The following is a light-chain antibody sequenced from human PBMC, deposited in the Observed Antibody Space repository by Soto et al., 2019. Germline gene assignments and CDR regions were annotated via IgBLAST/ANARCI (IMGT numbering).Light chain of an antibody. J-gene: IGLJ3*02. V-gene: IGLV1-40*01. CDR3: QSYDSSLSGWV. Sequence: QSVLTQPPSVSGAPGQRVTISCTESSSNIGAGYDVHWYQQLPGTAPKLLIYGNSNRPSGVPDRFSGSKSGTSASLAITGLQAEDEADYYCQSYDSSLSGWVIGGGTKVTVL. CDR1: SSNIGAGYD. CDR2: GNS.